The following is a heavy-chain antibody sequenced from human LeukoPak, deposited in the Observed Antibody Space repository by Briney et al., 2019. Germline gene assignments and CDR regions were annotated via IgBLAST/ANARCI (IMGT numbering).Heavy chain of an antibody. CDR1: GFTFSSYE. D-gene: IGHD2-15*01. J-gene: IGHJ6*03. CDR2: ISSSGSTI. V-gene: IGHV3-48*03. CDR3: ARGQKAVVVVAATLYYYYYMDV. Sequence: GGSLRLSCAASGFTFSSYEMNWVRQAPGKGLEWVSYISSSGSTIYYADSVKGRFTISRDNAKNSLYLQMNSLRAEDTAVYYCARGQKAVVVVAATLYYYYYMDVWGKGTTVTVSS.